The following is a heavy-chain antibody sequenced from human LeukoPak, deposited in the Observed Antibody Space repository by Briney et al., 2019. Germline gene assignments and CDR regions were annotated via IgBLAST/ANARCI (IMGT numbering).Heavy chain of an antibody. CDR3: ARGTVYDASGYVDN. J-gene: IGHJ4*02. Sequence: GGSLRLSCAASGFTFSSYSMTWVRQTPGKGLEWVANVKQDGSEKDYVDSVKGRFTISRDNAKNSLYLQMNSLRAEDTGVYYCARGTVYDASGYVDNWGQGTLVTVSS. CDR2: VKQDGSEK. D-gene: IGHD3-22*01. CDR1: GFTFSSYS. V-gene: IGHV3-7*03.